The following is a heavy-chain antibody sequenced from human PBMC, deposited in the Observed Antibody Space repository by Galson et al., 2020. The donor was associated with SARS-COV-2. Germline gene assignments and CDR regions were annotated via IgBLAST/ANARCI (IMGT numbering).Heavy chain of an antibody. Sequence: SQTLSLTCTVSGGSISSGGYYWSWIRQHPGKGLEWIGYIYYSGSTYYNPSLKSRVTISVDTSKNQFSLKLSSVTAADTAVYYCARIRTYYYDRRGYYNPILDYWGQGTLVTVSS. CDR3: ARIRTYYYDRRGYYNPILDY. CDR1: GGSISSGGYY. CDR2: IYYSGST. J-gene: IGHJ4*02. V-gene: IGHV4-31*03. D-gene: IGHD3-22*01.